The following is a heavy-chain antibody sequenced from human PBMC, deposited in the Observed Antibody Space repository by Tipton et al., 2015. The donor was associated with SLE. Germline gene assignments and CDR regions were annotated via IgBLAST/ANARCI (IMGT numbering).Heavy chain of an antibody. D-gene: IGHD3-22*01. J-gene: IGHJ6*03. CDR1: GGSISSGGYS. Sequence: TLSLTCAVSGGSISSGGYSWSWIRQPPGKGLEWIGYIYYSGSTYYNPSLKSRVTISVDTSKNQFSLKLSSVTAADTAVYYCAREVRYYYDSSGYLGYYYYMDVWGKGTTVTVSS. V-gene: IGHV4-30-2*05. CDR2: IYYSGST. CDR3: AREVRYYYDSSGYLGYYYYMDV.